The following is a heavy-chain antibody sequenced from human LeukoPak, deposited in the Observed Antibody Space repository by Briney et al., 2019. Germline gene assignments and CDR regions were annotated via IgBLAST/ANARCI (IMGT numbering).Heavy chain of an antibody. V-gene: IGHV3-53*01. J-gene: IGHJ4*02. Sequence: GGSLRLSCAGSGFNVCSNYMSLVRQAPGKGPEWVSVIYSGGSSYYADSVKGRFTLSRDTSKTTRYLQLNSMRAEDTAVYYCARESPPHVRPYGSGSILGYWGQGTLVTVSS. CDR2: IYSGGSS. CDR1: GFNVCSNY. CDR3: ARESPPHVRPYGSGSILGY. D-gene: IGHD3-10*01.